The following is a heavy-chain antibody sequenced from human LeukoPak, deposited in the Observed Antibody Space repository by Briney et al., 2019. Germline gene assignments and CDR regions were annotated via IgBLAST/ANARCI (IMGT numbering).Heavy chain of an antibody. CDR3: ARDMTIFGLVDY. Sequence: PMASVKVSCKASGYTFTSYGISWVRQAPGQGLEWMGWISAYNGNTNYAQKLQGRVTMTTDTSTTTAYMELRSLRSDDTAVYYCARDMTIFGLVDYWGQGTLVTVSS. CDR1: GYTFTSYG. J-gene: IGHJ4*02. V-gene: IGHV1-18*01. CDR2: ISAYNGNT. D-gene: IGHD3-3*01.